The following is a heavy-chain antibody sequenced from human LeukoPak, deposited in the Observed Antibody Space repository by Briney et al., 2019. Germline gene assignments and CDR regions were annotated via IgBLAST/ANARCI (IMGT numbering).Heavy chain of an antibody. CDR1: GYTFTGYY. D-gene: IGHD6-13*01. V-gene: IGHV1-2*02. CDR3: AREVAKKYSSTRGGFDP. Sequence: ASVKVSCKASGYTFTGYYMHWVRQAPGQGLEWIGWINPNSGGTNYAQKFQGRVTMTRDTSISTTYMELSRLRSDDTAVYYCAREVAKKYSSTRGGFDPWGQGTLVTVSS. J-gene: IGHJ5*02. CDR2: INPNSGGT.